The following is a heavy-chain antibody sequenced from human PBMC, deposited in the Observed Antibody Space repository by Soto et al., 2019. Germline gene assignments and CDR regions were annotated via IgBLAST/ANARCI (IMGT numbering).Heavy chain of an antibody. CDR1: GGSICNYF. D-gene: IGHD3-3*01. CDR3: ARGGQDFWSGPFDY. J-gene: IGHJ4*02. V-gene: IGHV4-4*07. CDR2: IDNSGST. Sequence: LSLTCTVSGGSICNYFCNWIRQPAGKGLEWIGRIDNSGSTNYNPSLKSRITMSADTSRNQFSLKLNSVTAADTAVYYCARGGQDFWSGPFDYWGQGALVTVS.